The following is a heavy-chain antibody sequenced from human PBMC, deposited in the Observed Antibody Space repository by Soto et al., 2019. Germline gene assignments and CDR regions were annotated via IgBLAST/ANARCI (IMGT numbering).Heavy chain of an antibody. V-gene: IGHV1-18*01. J-gene: IGHJ4*02. CDR3: AREGPPVLD. CDR1: GYTFTSYG. Sequence: QVQLVQSGAEVKKPGASVKVSCKASGYTFTSYGISWVRQAPGQGLEWMGWISAYNGNTNYAQKLQGRVTMTTDTSTMTAYMELRRLRSDDAAGEYGAREGPPVLDWGQGTLVSVSS. CDR2: ISAYNGNT.